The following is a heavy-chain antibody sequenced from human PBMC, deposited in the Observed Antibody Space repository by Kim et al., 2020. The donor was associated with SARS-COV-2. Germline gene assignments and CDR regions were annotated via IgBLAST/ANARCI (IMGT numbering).Heavy chain of an antibody. Sequence: KFQGRVTSTANKSTSTAYMELSSLRSEDTAVYYCAREGDYVWGSYRSFDYWGQGTLVTVSS. D-gene: IGHD3-16*02. J-gene: IGHJ4*02. V-gene: IGHV1-69*04. CDR3: AREGDYVWGSYRSFDY.